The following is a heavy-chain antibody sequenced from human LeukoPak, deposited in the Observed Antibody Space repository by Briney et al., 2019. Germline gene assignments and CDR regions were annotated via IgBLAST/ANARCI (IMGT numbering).Heavy chain of an antibody. CDR3: ARHKPTGSYPLEL. CDR2: TYSSGST. V-gene: IGHV4-59*08. Sequence: ETLSLTCTVSGGSISNYYCSWLRQPPGKGLEWIGHTYSSGSTNYNPSLRSRLTISVDTSTSQLSLKLTSVTAADTAVYYCARHKPTGSYPLELWGQGTLVTVSS. D-gene: IGHD3-10*01. CDR1: GGSISNYY. J-gene: IGHJ4*02.